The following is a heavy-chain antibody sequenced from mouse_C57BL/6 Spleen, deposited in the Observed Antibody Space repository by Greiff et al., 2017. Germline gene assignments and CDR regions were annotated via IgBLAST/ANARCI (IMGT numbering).Heavy chain of an antibody. CDR3: AREGDGYYYFDY. D-gene: IGHD2-3*01. Sequence: VKLQQPGAELVKPGASVKLSCKASGYTFTSYWMHWVKQRPGQGLEWIGMIHPNSGSTNYNEKFKSKATLTVDKSSSTAYMQLSSLTSEDSAVYYCAREGDGYYYFDYWGQGTTLTVSS. CDR1: GYTFTSYW. J-gene: IGHJ2*01. V-gene: IGHV1-64*01. CDR2: IHPNSGST.